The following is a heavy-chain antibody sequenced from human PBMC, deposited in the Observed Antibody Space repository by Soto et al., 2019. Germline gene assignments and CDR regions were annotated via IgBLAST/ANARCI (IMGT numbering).Heavy chain of an antibody. J-gene: IGHJ4*02. Sequence: CNAPRYNLANSSIRGERQAPLQGLEWIGWISAYNGNKNYAQKLQGRVTMTTDTSTSTAYMELRSLRSDDTAVYYCARDQGIQDCVCFVYWGQGTVVTVSS. V-gene: IGHV1-18*04. D-gene: IGHD2-21*01. CDR3: ARDQGIQDCVCFVY. CDR2: ISAYNGNK. CDR1: RYNLANSS.